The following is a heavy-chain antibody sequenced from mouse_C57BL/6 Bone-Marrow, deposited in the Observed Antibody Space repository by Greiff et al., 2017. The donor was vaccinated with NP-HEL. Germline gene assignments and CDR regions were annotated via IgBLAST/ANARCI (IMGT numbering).Heavy chain of an antibody. Sequence: QVQLQQPGAELVKPGASVKLSCKASGYTFTSYWMQWVKQRPGQGLEWIGEIDPSDSYTNYNQKFKGKATLTVDTSSSTAYMQLSSLTSEDSAVYYCARGSTVVDGGQGTSVTVSS. V-gene: IGHV1-50*01. CDR2: IDPSDSYT. CDR1: GYTFTSYW. CDR3: ARGSTVVD. D-gene: IGHD1-1*01. J-gene: IGHJ4*01.